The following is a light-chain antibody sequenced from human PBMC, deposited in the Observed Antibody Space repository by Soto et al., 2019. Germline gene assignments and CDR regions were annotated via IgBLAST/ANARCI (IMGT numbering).Light chain of an antibody. CDR2: GAS. V-gene: IGKV3-20*01. Sequence: EIVLTQSPGTLSVSPGERATRSCGAIQSVSSSYLAWYQQKPGQAPRLLIYGASSRATGIPDRFSGSGSGTDFTLTIRRLEPEDFAVYYCQQYGSSPPITFGQGTRLEIK. CDR3: QQYGSSPPIT. CDR1: QSVSSSY. J-gene: IGKJ5*01.